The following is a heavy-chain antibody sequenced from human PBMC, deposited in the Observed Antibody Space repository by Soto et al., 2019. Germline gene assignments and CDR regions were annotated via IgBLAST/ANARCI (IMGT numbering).Heavy chain of an antibody. CDR1: GGSISSGSYY. CDR3: ARRGMRAAATNWFDP. V-gene: IGHV4-39*01. CDR2: MYHGGTT. J-gene: IGHJ5*02. Sequence: QLQLQESGPRVVKPSETLSLTCSVSGGSISSGSYYWGWIRQTPGRGLEWIASMYHGGTTYSNPSLKSRVTISVDTSKNQFTLRLTSVTAAYTAVYYCARRGMRAAATNWFDPWGQGILVTVSS. D-gene: IGHD6-13*01.